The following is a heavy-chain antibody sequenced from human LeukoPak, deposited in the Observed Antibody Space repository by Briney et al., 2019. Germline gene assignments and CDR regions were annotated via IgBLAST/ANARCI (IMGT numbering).Heavy chain of an antibody. Sequence: SETLSLTCTVSGGSISSSSYYWGWIRQPPGKGLEWIGSIYYSGSTYYNPSLKSRVTISVDTSKNQFSLKLSSVTAAETAVYYCATHFGYCSSTSCYKPLDYWGQGTLVTVSS. CDR1: GGSISSSSYY. D-gene: IGHD2-2*02. CDR3: ATHFGYCSSTSCYKPLDY. CDR2: IYYSGST. J-gene: IGHJ4*02. V-gene: IGHV4-39*01.